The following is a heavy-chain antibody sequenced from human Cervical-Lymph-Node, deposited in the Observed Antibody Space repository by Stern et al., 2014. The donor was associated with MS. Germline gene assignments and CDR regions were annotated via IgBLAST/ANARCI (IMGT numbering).Heavy chain of an antibody. D-gene: IGHD3-22*01. CDR2: IIPIFGTA. CDR1: GGTFSSYA. Sequence: VQLLESGAEVKKPGSSVKVSCKASGGTFSSYAISWVRQAPGQGLEWMGGIIPIFGTANYAQKFQGRVTITADESTSTAYMELSSLRSEDTAVYYCAGYYYDSSGYSHFDYWGQGTLVTVSS. V-gene: IGHV1-69*01. CDR3: AGYYYDSSGYSHFDY. J-gene: IGHJ4*02.